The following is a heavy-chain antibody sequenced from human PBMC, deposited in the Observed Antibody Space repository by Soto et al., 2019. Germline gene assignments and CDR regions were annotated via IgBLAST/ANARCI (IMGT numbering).Heavy chain of an antibody. D-gene: IGHD6-19*01. CDR3: AHRHSGWFLFDY. V-gene: IGHV2-5*01. CDR1: GFSLSTSGVG. CDR2: IYWNGDK. Sequence: SGPTLVNPTQTLTLTCTFSGFSLSTSGVGVGWIRQSPGKALQWLALIYWNGDKRYNPSLKTRLTITKDTSKNQVVLTLTNMDPVETATYYCAHRHSGWFLFDYWGQGTLVTVSS. J-gene: IGHJ4*02.